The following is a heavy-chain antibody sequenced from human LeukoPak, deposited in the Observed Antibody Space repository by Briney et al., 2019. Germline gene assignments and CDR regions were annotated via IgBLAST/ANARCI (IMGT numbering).Heavy chain of an antibody. V-gene: IGHV2-5*02. J-gene: IGHJ4*02. D-gene: IGHD6-13*01. CDR1: GFSLSTSGVG. CDR3: AHSPGGIAAAGTHFDY. CDR2: IYWDDDK. Sequence: SGPTLVNPTQTLTLTCTFSGFSLSTSGVGVGWIRQPPGKALEWLALIYWDDDKRYSPSLKSRLTITKDTSKNQVVLTMTNMDPVDTATYYCAHSPGGIAAAGTHFDYWGQGTLVTVSS.